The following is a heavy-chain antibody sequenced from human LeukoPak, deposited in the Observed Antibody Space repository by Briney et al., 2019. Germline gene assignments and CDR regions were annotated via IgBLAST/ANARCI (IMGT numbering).Heavy chain of an antibody. D-gene: IGHD6-19*01. CDR1: GFTFSSYW. J-gene: IGHJ4*02. CDR2: INRDGSST. Sequence: PGGSRRLSCAASGFTFSSYWTHWVRQAPGKGLVWVSRINRDGSSTSYADSVKGQLTISSDTDKTTLYLQMNSRRAEDTAAYYCARDLKQWLVSSMPHDYWGPGTLVTVAS. V-gene: IGHV3-74*01. CDR3: ARDLKQWLVSSMPHDY.